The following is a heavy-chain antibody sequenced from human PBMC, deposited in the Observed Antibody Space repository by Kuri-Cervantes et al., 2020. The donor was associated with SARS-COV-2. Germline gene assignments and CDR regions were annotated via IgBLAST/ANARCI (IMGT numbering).Heavy chain of an antibody. J-gene: IGHJ4*02. CDR2: IYTSXXT. CDR3: ASFWGSGYSMXENRPAFDY. V-gene: IGHV4-61*02. Sequence: SETLSLTCTVSGXXXSSGSYXWSWIRQPAGKGLXWIGRIYTSXXTNYNPSLKSRVTISVDTSKNQXSLKLSSVTAADTAVYYCASFWGSGYSMXENRPAFDYWGQGTLVTVSS. CDR1: GXXXSSGSYX. D-gene: IGHD3-3*01.